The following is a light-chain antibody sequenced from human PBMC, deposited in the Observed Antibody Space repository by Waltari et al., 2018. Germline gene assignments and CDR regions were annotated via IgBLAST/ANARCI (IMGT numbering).Light chain of an antibody. Sequence: EVVLTQSPGSLSLSPGERATLSCRTSQSIMRSHLAWYQQKPGQAPRLLIYGASIRATGIPDRFSGRGAGADFTLTIDRLEPEDFAVYYCHQYGTSPRWTFGQGT. V-gene: IGKV3-20*01. CDR3: HQYGTSPRWT. CDR2: GAS. J-gene: IGKJ1*01. CDR1: QSIMRSH.